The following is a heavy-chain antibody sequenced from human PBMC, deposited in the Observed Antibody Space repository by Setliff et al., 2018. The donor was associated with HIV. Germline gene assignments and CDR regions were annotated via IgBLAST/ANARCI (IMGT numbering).Heavy chain of an antibody. CDR3: ARVGYHGSGRYSFDY. Sequence: TLSLTCIVSGDSISSSSYYWGWIRQPPGKGLEWIGHIHTSGSTKYNPSLKSRVTISADTSKNQFSLNLSSVTAAETAVYYCARVGYHGSGRYSFDYWGQGTLVTVSS. D-gene: IGHD3-10*01. CDR2: IHTSGST. V-gene: IGHV4-61*09. J-gene: IGHJ4*02. CDR1: GDSISSSSYY.